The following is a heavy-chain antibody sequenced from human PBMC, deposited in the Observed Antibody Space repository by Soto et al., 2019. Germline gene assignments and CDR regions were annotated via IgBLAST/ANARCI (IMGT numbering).Heavy chain of an antibody. CDR3: ARSSWGSSSGGLLLY. Sequence: SETLSLTCTVSGGSISNYYWSWIRQPPGKGLEWIGYIYYSGSTNYNPSLKSRVTISVDTSKNQFSLKLSSVTAADTAVYYCARSSWGSSSGGLLLYWGQGTLVTVSS. V-gene: IGHV4-59*01. J-gene: IGHJ4*02. D-gene: IGHD6-6*01. CDR1: GGSISNYY. CDR2: IYYSGST.